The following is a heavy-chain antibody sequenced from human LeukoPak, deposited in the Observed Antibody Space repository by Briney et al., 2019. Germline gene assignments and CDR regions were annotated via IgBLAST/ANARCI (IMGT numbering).Heavy chain of an antibody. D-gene: IGHD3-10*01. J-gene: IGHJ4*02. V-gene: IGHV3-23*01. Sequence: GGSLRLSCAVSGFTVSSNHMSWVRQAPGKGLEWVSAISGSGGSTYYADSVKGRFTISRDNSKNTLYLQMNSLRAEDTAVYCCAKWLGGWFLSSMYYFDYWGQGTLVTVSS. CDR3: AKWLGGWFLSSMYYFDY. CDR1: GFTVSSNH. CDR2: ISGSGGST.